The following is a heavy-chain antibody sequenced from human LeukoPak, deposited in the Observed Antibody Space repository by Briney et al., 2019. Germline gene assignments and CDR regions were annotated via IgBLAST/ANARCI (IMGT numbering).Heavy chain of an antibody. J-gene: IGHJ3*02. D-gene: IGHD3-10*01. CDR3: AKMGSDYSGYDAFDI. V-gene: IGHV3-23*01. Sequence: PGGSLRLSCAASGFTFSRYALSWVPQAPGKGLEGVSGLSGSASTTYDADSVKGRFTISRDNSKNTLYLQMNSLRADDTAVYYCAKMGSDYSGYDAFDIWGQGTMVTVSS. CDR2: LSGSASTT. CDR1: GFTFSRYA.